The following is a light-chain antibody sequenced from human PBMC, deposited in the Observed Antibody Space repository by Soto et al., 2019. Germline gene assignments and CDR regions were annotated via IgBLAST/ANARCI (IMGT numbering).Light chain of an antibody. V-gene: IGLV2-14*01. J-gene: IGLJ1*01. CDR2: DVS. CDR3: SSYTSSTTYG. Sequence: QSVLTQPASVSGSPGQSITISCTGTSSDVGGYSYVSWYQQHPGKAPKLMIYDVSNRPSGVSNRFSGSKSGNTASLTISGLQAEDEADYYCSSYTSSTTYGFGTGT. CDR1: SSDVGGYSY.